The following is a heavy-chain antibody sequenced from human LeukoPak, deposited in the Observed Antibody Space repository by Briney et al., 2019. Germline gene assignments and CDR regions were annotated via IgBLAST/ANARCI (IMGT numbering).Heavy chain of an antibody. V-gene: IGHV4-34*01. CDR3: ARAQYYDSSGYADPFDY. J-gene: IGHJ4*02. CDR1: GGSISSYY. D-gene: IGHD3-22*01. Sequence: SETLSLTCTVSGGSISSYYWSWIRQPPVKGLEWIGEINHSGSTNYNPSLKSRVTISVDTSKNQFSLKLSSVTAADTAVYYCARAQYYDSSGYADPFDYWGQGTLVTVSS. CDR2: INHSGST.